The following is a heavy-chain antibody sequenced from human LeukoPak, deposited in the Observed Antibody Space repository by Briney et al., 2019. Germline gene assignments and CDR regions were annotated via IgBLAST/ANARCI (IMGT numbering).Heavy chain of an antibody. Sequence: SETLSLTCTVSGGSISSHYWSWIRQPPGKGLEWIGYIYYSGSTNYNPSLKSRVTISVDTSKNQFSLKLSTVTAADTAVYYCARGYFWSGYSQYYFDYWGQGTLVTVSS. V-gene: IGHV4-59*11. D-gene: IGHD3-3*01. CDR1: GGSISSHY. CDR3: ARGYFWSGYSQYYFDY. CDR2: IYYSGST. J-gene: IGHJ4*02.